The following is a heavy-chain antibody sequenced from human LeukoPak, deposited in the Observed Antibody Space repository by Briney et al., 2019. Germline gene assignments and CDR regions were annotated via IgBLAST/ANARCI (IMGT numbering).Heavy chain of an antibody. Sequence: GGSLRLSPAASGFTSSSYTMHCVRQAPGKGLGCVSVVSYDGGNKYYADSVKGRFTISRDNSNNTLYLQMSSLRAEDTAVYYCAREYDYVWGSYRWFDPWGQGNLVTVSS. CDR2: VSYDGGNK. CDR3: AREYDYVWGSYRWFDP. D-gene: IGHD3-16*02. V-gene: IGHV3-30-3*01. CDR1: GFTSSSYT. J-gene: IGHJ5*02.